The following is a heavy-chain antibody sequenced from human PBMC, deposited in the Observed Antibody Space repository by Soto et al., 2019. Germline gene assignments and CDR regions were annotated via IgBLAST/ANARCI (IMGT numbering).Heavy chain of an antibody. Sequence: ASVKVSCKASGYTFTKYNINWVRQATGQGLEWMGWMNPNTGNTGHAEKFQGRVTMTRNSSINTAYMELSGLRSDDTAVYYCARESASDPSFYYHYMDVWGKGTTVTVSS. V-gene: IGHV1-8*01. D-gene: IGHD3-10*01. CDR1: GYTFTKYN. J-gene: IGHJ6*03. CDR3: ARESASDPSFYYHYMDV. CDR2: MNPNTGNT.